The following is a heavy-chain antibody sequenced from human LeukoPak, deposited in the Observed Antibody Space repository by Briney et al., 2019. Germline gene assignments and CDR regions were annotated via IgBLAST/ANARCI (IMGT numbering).Heavy chain of an antibody. Sequence: SETLSLTCTVSGGSISSYYWGWIRQPPGKGLEWIGSIYYSGSTYYNPSLKSRVTISVDTSKNQFSLKLSSVTAADTAVYYCARDRTFGGVEQSYYFDYWGQGTLVTVSS. CDR1: GGSISSYY. V-gene: IGHV4-39*02. CDR3: ARDRTFGGVEQSYYFDY. J-gene: IGHJ4*02. CDR2: IYYSGST. D-gene: IGHD3-16*01.